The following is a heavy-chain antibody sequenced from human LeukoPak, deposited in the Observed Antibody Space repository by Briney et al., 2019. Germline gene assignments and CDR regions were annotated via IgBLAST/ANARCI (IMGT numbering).Heavy chain of an antibody. Sequence: GGSLRLSCAASGFTFSSYSMNWVRQAPGRGLEWVSAISSRGGTSYYADSVKGRFTFSRDNSKSTLYLQMNSLRAEDTAVYYCAKGEMTTATPFDYWGQGTLVTVSS. D-gene: IGHD4-11*01. CDR2: ISSRGGTS. CDR3: AKGEMTTATPFDY. V-gene: IGHV3-23*01. J-gene: IGHJ4*02. CDR1: GFTFSSYS.